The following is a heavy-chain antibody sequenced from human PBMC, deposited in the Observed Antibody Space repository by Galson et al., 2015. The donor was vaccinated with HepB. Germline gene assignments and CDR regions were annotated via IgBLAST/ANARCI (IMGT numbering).Heavy chain of an antibody. Sequence: SVKVSCKASGYTFTTYYMHWVRQAPGRGLEWMGMINPSGGSTTYAQKFQGRVTMTRDTSTSTVYMELSSLRSEDTAVYFCARDLIGYIDFWGQGTLVTVSS. CDR3: ARDLIGYIDF. CDR1: GYTFTTYY. CDR2: INPSGGST. J-gene: IGHJ4*02. D-gene: IGHD2-15*01. V-gene: IGHV1-46*01.